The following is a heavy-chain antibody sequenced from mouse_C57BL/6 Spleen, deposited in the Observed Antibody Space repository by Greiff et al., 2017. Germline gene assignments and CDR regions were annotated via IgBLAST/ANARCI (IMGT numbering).Heavy chain of an antibody. CDR2: IYPGDGDT. J-gene: IGHJ2*01. CDR1: GYAFSSYW. D-gene: IGHD3-3*01. Sequence: VQLQESGAELVKPGASVKISCKASGYAFSSYWMNWVKQRPGKGLEWIGQIYPGDGDTNYNGKFKGKATLTADKSSSTAYMQLSRLTSEDSAVYFCARGDAGGFDYWGQGTTLTVSS. CDR3: ARGDAGGFDY. V-gene: IGHV1-80*01.